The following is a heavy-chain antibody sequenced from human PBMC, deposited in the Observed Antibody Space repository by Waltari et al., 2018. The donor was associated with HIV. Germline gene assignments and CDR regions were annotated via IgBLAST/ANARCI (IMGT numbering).Heavy chain of an antibody. V-gene: IGHV4-34*02. J-gene: IGHJ6*02. CDR2: INPSGGT. Sequence: QVQLQQWGAGLLKPSETLSVTCTVSGGSLGTYYWNWVRQFPGKGLELIGEINPSGGTTYKPSLKGRVTISRDWSKNLFSLKLTSVTAADTALYYCAGIVHRASYSMDVWGQGTTVTVSS. CDR3: AGIVHRASYSMDV. D-gene: IGHD2-21*01. CDR1: GGSLGTYY.